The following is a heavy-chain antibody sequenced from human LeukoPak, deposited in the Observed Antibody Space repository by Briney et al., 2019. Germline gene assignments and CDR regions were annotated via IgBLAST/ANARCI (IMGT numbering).Heavy chain of an antibody. CDR1: GFTVTSYA. CDR2: ISSGGDIT. Sequence: GGSLRLSCAASGFTVTSYAMRWVRQTREKGLEWVSSISSGGDITHHADSVMGRFTISRDISKSTLYLQMTSLRVEDTAVYYCAKSDCGGACYLLDYWGQGTLVTVSS. CDR3: AKSDCGGACYLLDY. D-gene: IGHD2-21*02. J-gene: IGHJ4*02. V-gene: IGHV3-23*01.